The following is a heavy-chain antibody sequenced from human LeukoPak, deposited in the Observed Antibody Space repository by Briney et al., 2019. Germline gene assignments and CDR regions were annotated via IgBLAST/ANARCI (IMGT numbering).Heavy chain of an antibody. D-gene: IGHD1-26*01. CDR3: ARLRSTYWYFDL. CDR1: GGSISTSGYY. J-gene: IGHJ2*01. Sequence: PSETLSLTCTVSGGSISTSGYYWGWIRQPPGKGMEWIGNIYYSGSTYYNPSLKSRVTISVDMSKNQFSLKLSSVTAADTAVYFCARLRSTYWYFDLWGRGTLVTVSS. V-gene: IGHV4-39*07. CDR2: IYYSGST.